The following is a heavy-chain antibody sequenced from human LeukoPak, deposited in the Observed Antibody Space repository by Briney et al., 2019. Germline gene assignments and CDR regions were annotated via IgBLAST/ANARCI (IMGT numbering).Heavy chain of an antibody. J-gene: IGHJ4*02. CDR1: GYTFTGYY. D-gene: IGHD3-10*01. CDR2: INPNSGGT. CDR3: ARDLLSGSSSVIDY. Sequence: GASVKVSCKASGYTFTGYYMHWVRQAPGQGLEWMGWINPNSGGTNYAQKFQGRVTMTRDTSISTAYMELSRLRSDDTAVYYCARDLLSGSSSVIDYWGQGTLVTVSS. V-gene: IGHV1-2*02.